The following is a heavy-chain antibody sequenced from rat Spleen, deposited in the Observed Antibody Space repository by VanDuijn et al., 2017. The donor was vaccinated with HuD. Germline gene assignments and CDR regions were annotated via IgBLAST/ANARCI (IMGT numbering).Heavy chain of an antibody. Sequence: EVQLQESGPGLVKPSQSLSLTCSVTGYSITNSYRWNWIRKFPGNKLEWMGYINSAGSTVYNPSLKSRISITRDTSKNQFFLQLNSVTTEDTATYYCARLGQLRVMDAWGQGASVTVSS. J-gene: IGHJ4*01. D-gene: IGHD1-10*01. V-gene: IGHV3-3*01. CDR1: GYSITNSYR. CDR2: INSAGST. CDR3: ARLGQLRVMDA.